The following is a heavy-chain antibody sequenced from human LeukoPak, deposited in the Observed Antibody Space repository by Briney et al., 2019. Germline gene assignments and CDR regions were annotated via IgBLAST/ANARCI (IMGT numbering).Heavy chain of an antibody. CDR3: ARARSGDYFDY. CDR2: IYYSGST. CDR1: GGSINSYY. J-gene: IGHJ4*02. V-gene: IGHV4-59*01. D-gene: IGHD2-15*01. Sequence: SETLSLTGTVSGGSINSYYWSWIRQPPGKGLEWIGYIYYSGSTNYNPSLKSRVTILLDTSKNQFSLKLTSVTAADTAVYYCARARSGDYFDYWGQGTLVTVSS.